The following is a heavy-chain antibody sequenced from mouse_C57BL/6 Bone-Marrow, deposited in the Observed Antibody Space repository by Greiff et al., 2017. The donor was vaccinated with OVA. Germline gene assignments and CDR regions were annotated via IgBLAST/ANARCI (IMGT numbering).Heavy chain of an antibody. J-gene: IGHJ2*01. CDR1: GFTFSDYY. Sequence: EVKLMESGGGLVQPGGSLKLSCAASGFTFSDYYMYWVRQTPEKRLEWVAYISNGGGSTYYPDTVKGRFTISRDNAKNTLYLQMSRLKSEDTAMYYCARRDYGFDYWGQGTTLTVSS. V-gene: IGHV5-12*01. CDR2: ISNGGGST. D-gene: IGHD1-1*01. CDR3: ARRDYGFDY.